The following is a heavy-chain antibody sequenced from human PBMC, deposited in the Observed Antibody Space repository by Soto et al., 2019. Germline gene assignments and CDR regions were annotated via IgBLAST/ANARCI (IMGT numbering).Heavy chain of an antibody. CDR2: INPRIGVNT. CDR1: GYILTSNY. J-gene: IGHJ4*02. V-gene: IGHV1-46*03. CDR3: ARGDVPSSGWSFDF. D-gene: IGHD6-19*01. Sequence: QVQLMQSGAEVKKPGASVKVSCRASGYILTSNYMHWLRQAPGQGLEWVAMINPRIGVNTHYPQKFKGRVTVTSDPPTSTVYMELSSLSSDDTAVYFCARGDVPSSGWSFDFWGQGTLVTVSS.